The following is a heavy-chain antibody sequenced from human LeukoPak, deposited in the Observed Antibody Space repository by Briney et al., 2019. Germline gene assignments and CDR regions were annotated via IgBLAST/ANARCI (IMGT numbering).Heavy chain of an antibody. J-gene: IGHJ4*02. CDR3: ARLYLPATRFDY. V-gene: IGHV4-38-2*01. D-gene: IGHD5-24*01. CDR2: IYHSGST. Sequence: SETLSLTCVVSGYSISSSYYWGWIRQPPGKGLEWIGSIYHSGSTDYNPSLKSRVTISLDMSNNQFSLRLSSVTAADTAVYYCARLYLPATRFDYWGQGTLVTVSS. CDR1: GYSISSSYY.